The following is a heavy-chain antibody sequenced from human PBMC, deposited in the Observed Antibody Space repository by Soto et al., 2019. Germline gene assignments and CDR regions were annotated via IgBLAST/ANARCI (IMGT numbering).Heavy chain of an antibody. V-gene: IGHV3-30*03. CDR3: ATPTPVNYYGMDV. J-gene: IGHJ6*02. CDR2: ISYDGSDK. D-gene: IGHD3-10*01. Sequence: GGSLRLSCEASGFTFNTYGMHWLRQTPGKGLEWVAVISYDGSDKFYLDSVKGRFTISRDNAKNSLYLQMNSLRAEDTAVYYCATPTPVNYYGMDVWGQGTTVTVSS. CDR1: GFTFNTYG.